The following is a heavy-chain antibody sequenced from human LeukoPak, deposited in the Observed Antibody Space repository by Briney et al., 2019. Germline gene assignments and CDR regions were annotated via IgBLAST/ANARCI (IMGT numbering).Heavy chain of an antibody. V-gene: IGHV1-46*01. CDR1: GYTFTSYY. Sequence: ASVKVSCKASGYTFTSYYMYWVRQAPGQGLEWMGIINPSGGSTSYAQKFQGRVTMTRDTSTSTVYMELSSLRSEDTAVYYCARLEQGKTYYYGMDVWGQGTTVTVSS. CDR3: ARLEQGKTYYYGMDV. CDR2: INPSGGST. D-gene: IGHD3-10*01. J-gene: IGHJ6*02.